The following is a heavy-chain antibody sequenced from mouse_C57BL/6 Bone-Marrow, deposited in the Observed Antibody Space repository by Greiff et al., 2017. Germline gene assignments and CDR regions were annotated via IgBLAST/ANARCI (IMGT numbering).Heavy chain of an antibody. J-gene: IGHJ1*03. CDR1: GYSITSGYY. D-gene: IGHD2-5*01. CDR2: ISYDGSN. CDR3: ARGYSNFHWYFDV. Sequence: ESGPGLVKPSQSLSLTCSVTGYSITSGYYWNWIRQFPGNKLEWMGYISYDGSNNYNPSLKNRISITRDTSKNQFFLKLNSVTTEDTATYYCARGYSNFHWYFDVWGTGTTVTVSS. V-gene: IGHV3-6*01.